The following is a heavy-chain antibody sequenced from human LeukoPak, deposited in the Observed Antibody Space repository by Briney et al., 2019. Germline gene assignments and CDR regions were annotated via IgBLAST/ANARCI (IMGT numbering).Heavy chain of an antibody. CDR2: IYYSGST. V-gene: IGHV4-59*01. CDR1: GGSISSYY. D-gene: IGHD2-15*01. J-gene: IGHJ4*02. CDR3: ASVAPTNCSGGSCYPYYFDY. Sequence: PSETLSLTCTVSGGSISSYYWSWIRRPPGKGLEGIGYIYYSGSTNYTPSLKSRVTISVDTSKNQFSLKLSSVTAADTAVYYCASVAPTNCSGGSCYPYYFDYWGQGTLVTVSS.